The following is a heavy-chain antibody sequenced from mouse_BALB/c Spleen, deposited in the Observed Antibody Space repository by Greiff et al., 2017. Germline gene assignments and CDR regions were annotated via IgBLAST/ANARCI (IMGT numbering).Heavy chain of an antibody. CDR2: INPSSGYT. Sequence: VQLQQSAAELARPGASVKMSCKASGYTFTSYTMHWVKQRPGQGLEWIGYINPSSGYTEYNQKFKDKTTLTADKSSSTAYMQLSSLTSEDSAVYYCARHYYYAMDYWGQGTSVTVSS. V-gene: IGHV1-4*02. CDR3: ARHYYYAMDY. J-gene: IGHJ4*01. CDR1: GYTFTSYT.